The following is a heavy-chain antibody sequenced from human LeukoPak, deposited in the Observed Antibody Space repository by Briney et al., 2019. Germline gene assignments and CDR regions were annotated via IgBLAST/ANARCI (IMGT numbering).Heavy chain of an antibody. J-gene: IGHJ3*01. V-gene: IGHV3-7*01. CDR1: GFTFSSYG. CDR3: ASSLGYCTSGVCYKYAFQV. CDR2: IKQDGSEK. D-gene: IGHD2-8*01. Sequence: GGSLRLSCAASGFTFSSYGMHWVRQAPGKGLEWVANIKQDGSEKYYVDSVKGRFSISRDNAKNSVSLQMNSLRAEDTAVYYCASSLGYCTSGVCYKYAFQVWGQGTKVTVSS.